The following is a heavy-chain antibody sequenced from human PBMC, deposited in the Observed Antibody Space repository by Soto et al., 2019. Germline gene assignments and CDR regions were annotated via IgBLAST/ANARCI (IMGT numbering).Heavy chain of an antibody. CDR1: GFTFISYM. Sequence: WGSLRLSCAGSGFTFISYMINLVRQAPGKGLEWVASISSGSSYIYYADALKGRFTISRDDAKSSVYLQMNSLRDEDTAVYYCVRDSLMRTSWGQGARVTVSS. CDR3: VRDSLMRTS. J-gene: IGHJ5*02. V-gene: IGHV3-21*01. CDR2: ISSGSSYI.